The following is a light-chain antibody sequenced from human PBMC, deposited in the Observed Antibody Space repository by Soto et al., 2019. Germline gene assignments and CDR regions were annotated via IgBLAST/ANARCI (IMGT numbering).Light chain of an antibody. CDR2: DVS. Sequence: LTQPASVSGSPGQSITISCTGTNSDVGDYNYVSWYQQHPGKAPKVMIYDVSNRPSGVSNRFSGSKSGNTASLTISGLQAEDEADYYCSSYTSSSTLVFGTGTKVTVL. CDR3: SSYTSSSTLV. CDR1: NSDVGDYNY. V-gene: IGLV2-14*01. J-gene: IGLJ1*01.